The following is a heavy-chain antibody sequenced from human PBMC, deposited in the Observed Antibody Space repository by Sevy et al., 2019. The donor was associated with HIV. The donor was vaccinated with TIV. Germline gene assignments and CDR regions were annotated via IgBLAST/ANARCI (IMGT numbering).Heavy chain of an antibody. J-gene: IGHJ4*02. V-gene: IGHV3-23*01. Sequence: GGSLRLSCAASGFTFSSYAMSWVRQAPDKGLEWVSAISGGGGSTYYADSVKGRFTISRDNSKNPLYLQMNSLRAEDTAVYYCAKGGETMVRGVHFDYWGQGTLVTVSS. CDR1: GFTFSSYA. D-gene: IGHD3-10*01. CDR3: AKGGETMVRGVHFDY. CDR2: ISGGGGST.